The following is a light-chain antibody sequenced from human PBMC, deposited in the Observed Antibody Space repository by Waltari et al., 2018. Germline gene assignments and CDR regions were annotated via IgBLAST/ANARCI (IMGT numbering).Light chain of an antibody. CDR1: QTVMSDY. Sequence: EIVLTQSPGTLSLSPGERAILSCRASQTVMSDYLAWYQQQPGQAPRLLIYGASTRATGTPDWFRGRGSGTDFTLTISRLEPEDFAVYHCQQYGTSPLTFGGGTKVEI. CDR3: QQYGTSPLT. J-gene: IGKJ4*01. V-gene: IGKV3-20*01. CDR2: GAS.